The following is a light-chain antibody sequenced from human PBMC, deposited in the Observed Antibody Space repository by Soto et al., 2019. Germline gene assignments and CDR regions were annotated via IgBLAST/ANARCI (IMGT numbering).Light chain of an antibody. CDR1: SSDVGSYNL. Sequence: QSVLTQTASVSASPGQSITISCSGTSSDVGSYNLVSWYQHYPGKAPKLIIYEGSRRPSGVSDRFSGSKSGNTASLTISGLQAEEEADYYCCSYATSRTLVFGGGTKLTVL. J-gene: IGLJ3*02. CDR3: CSYATSRTLV. V-gene: IGLV2-23*01. CDR2: EGS.